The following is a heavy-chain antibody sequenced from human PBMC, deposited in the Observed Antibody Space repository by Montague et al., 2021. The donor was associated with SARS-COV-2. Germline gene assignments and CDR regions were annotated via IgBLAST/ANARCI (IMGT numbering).Heavy chain of an antibody. J-gene: IGHJ6*02. V-gene: IGHV4-39*07. Sequence: SETLSLTCTVSGGSISSSSYYWGWIRQPPGEGLEWIGSIYYTGXTXYXXXXKXRVTISVDTSKNQFSLKLSSVTAADTAVYYCARDTRIAMLVVVTRYGLDVWGQGTTVTVSS. CDR1: GGSISSSSYY. CDR2: IYYTGXT. CDR3: ARDTRIAMLVVVTRYGLDV. D-gene: IGHD3-22*01.